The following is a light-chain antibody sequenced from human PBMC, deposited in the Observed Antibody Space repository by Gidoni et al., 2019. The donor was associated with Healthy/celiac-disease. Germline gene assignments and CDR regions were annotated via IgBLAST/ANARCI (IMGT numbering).Light chain of an antibody. J-gene: IGKJ1*01. CDR2: GAS. V-gene: IGKV3-15*01. CDR1: QSVSSN. Sequence: VMTQSPATLSVSPGERATLSCRASQSVSSNLAWYQQRPGQAPRLLIYGASTRATGVPARFSGSGSGTEFTLNISSLQSEDFADYYCQQYNNWRTFGQGTKVEIK. CDR3: QQYNNWRT.